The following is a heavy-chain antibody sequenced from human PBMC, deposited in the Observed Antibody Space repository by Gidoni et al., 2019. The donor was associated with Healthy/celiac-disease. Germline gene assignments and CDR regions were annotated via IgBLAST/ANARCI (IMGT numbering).Heavy chain of an antibody. D-gene: IGHD4-17*01. CDR3: ARGALVDRDYGKVLFDY. Sequence: GLEWIGEINHSGSTNYNPSLKSRVTISVDTSKNQFSLKLSSVTAADTAVYYCARGALVDRDYGKVLFDYWGQGTLVTVSS. V-gene: IGHV4-34*01. J-gene: IGHJ4*02. CDR2: INHSGST.